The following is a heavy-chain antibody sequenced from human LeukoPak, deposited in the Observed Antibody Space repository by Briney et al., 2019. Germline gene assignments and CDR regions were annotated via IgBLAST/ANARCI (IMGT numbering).Heavy chain of an antibody. Sequence: ASVKVSCKASGYTFTSYDINWVRQATGQGLEWMGWMNPNSGNTGYVQKFQGRVTMTRNTSISTAYMELSSLRSEDTAVYYCARTTTVVTPFDYWGQGTLVTVSS. V-gene: IGHV1-8*01. D-gene: IGHD4-23*01. CDR1: GYTFTSYD. CDR2: MNPNSGNT. CDR3: ARTTTVVTPFDY. J-gene: IGHJ4*02.